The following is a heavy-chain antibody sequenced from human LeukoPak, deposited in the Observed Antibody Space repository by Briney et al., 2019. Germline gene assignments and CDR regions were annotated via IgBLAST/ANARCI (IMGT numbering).Heavy chain of an antibody. CDR2: ISYTGNT. Sequence: ASVKVSCKASGYSFANYGMCWVRQAPRQPLEGMGWISYTGNTKYAPKVQGRVTMTTDTSTSTAYMELRSLSSDDTAVYYCARDDVYSGYDYDFWGQGTLVTVSS. J-gene: IGHJ4*02. CDR1: GYSFANYG. CDR3: ARDDVYSGYDYDF. D-gene: IGHD5-12*01. V-gene: IGHV1-18*01.